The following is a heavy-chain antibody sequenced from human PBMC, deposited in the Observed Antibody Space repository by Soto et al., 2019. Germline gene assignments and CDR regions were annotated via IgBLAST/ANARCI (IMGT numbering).Heavy chain of an antibody. CDR1: GFTFSSYA. V-gene: IGHV3-23*01. J-gene: IGHJ6*02. CDR3: AKGLTGAPYYAMDV. CDR2: ITGSGGRT. Sequence: EVQLLESGGGLVQPGGSLRLSCAASGFTFSSYAMSWVHQAPGKGLEWVSAITGSGGRTYYADSVKGRFTISRDNSKNTLYLQMNSLRAEDTAVYYCAKGLTGAPYYAMDVWGQGTTVTVSS. D-gene: IGHD7-27*01.